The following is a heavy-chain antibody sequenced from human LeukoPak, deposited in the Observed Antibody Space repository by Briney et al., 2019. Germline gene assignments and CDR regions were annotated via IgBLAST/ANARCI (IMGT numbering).Heavy chain of an antibody. J-gene: IGHJ6*02. CDR3: ARDQTLYGMDV. V-gene: IGHV1-46*01. CDR1: GYTFTSYY. CDR2: INPSGGST. Sequence: ASVKVSCKASGYTFTSYYMHWVRQAPGQGLEWMGIINPSGGSTSYAQKFQGRVTMTRDTSTSTAYMELSSLRSEDTAVYYCARDQTLYGMDVWGQGTTITVSS.